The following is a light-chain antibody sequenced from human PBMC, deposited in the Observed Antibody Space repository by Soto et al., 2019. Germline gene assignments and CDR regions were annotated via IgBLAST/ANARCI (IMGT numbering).Light chain of an antibody. CDR1: SSDVGGYNY. J-gene: IGLJ1*01. CDR2: EVS. V-gene: IGLV2-14*01. CDR3: SSYTSSSTLEGV. Sequence: QSVLTQPASVSGSPGQSITISCTGTSSDVGGYNYVSWYQQHPGKAPKLMIYEVSNRPSGVFNRFSGSKSGNTASLTISGLRAEDEADYYCSSYTSSSTLEGVFGTGTKVTVL.